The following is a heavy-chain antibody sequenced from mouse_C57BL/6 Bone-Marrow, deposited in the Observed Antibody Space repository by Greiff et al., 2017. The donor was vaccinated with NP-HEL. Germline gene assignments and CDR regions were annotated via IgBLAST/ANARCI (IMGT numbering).Heavy chain of an antibody. J-gene: IGHJ3*01. CDR1: GYTFTSYW. CDR3: ARESNH. CDR2: IHPNSGST. D-gene: IGHD2-5*01. V-gene: IGHV1-64*01. Sequence: QVQLQQPGAELVKPGASVKLSCKASGYTFTSYWMHWVKQRPGQGLEWIGMIHPNSGSTNYNEKFKGKATFTADTSSNTAYMQLSSLTTEDSAIYYCARESNHWGQGTLVTVSA.